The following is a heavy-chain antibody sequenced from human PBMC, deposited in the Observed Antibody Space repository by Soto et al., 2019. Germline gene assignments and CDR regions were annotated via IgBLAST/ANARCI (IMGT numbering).Heavy chain of an antibody. J-gene: IGHJ6*02. CDR3: ATDLIGCGYTSAAV. Sequence: QVQLVQSGAEVKKPGSSVKVSCKASGCTFSSYAISWVRQAPGQGLEWMGGIIPFGATRSYAQKFQGRVTMTADDSPSTAYMDLGRRLSEDTAVYSCATDLIGCGYTSAAVWGQGAMVTAS. CDR1: GCTFSSYA. D-gene: IGHD6-25*01. V-gene: IGHV1-69*12. CDR2: IIPFGATR.